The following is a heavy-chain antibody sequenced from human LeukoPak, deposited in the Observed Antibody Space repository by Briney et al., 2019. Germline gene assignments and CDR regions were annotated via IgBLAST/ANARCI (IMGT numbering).Heavy chain of an antibody. J-gene: IGHJ4*02. CDR2: INPSGCST. V-gene: IGHV1-46*01. D-gene: IGHD3-22*01. Sequence: ASVKVSCKASGYTFSSYYMHWVRQAPGQGLEWMGMINPSGCSTNYAQKFQGRVTITADESTSTAYMELSSLRSEDTAVYYCARGEEGTGGFGPYYYDSSGYVFDYWGQGTLVTVSS. CDR3: ARGEEGTGGFGPYYYDSSGYVFDY. CDR1: GYTFSSYY.